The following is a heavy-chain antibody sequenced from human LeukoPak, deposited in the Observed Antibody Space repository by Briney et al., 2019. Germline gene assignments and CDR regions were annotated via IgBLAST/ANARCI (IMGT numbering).Heavy chain of an antibody. J-gene: IGHJ4*02. CDR1: GYTFTNYY. CDR3: ARGTMVRGVILYYFDY. V-gene: IGHV1-46*01. D-gene: IGHD3-10*01. CDR2: INPSGGGT. Sequence: GASVKVSCKASGYTFTNYYIHWVRQAPGQGLEWMGIINPSGGGTSYAQKFQGRVTMTRDTSTSTVYMELSSLRSEDTAVYSCARGTMVRGVILYYFDYWGQGTLVTVSS.